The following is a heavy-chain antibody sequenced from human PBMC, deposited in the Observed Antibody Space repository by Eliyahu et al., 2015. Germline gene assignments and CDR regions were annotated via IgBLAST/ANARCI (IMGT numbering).Heavy chain of an antibody. Sequence: QVQLQQWGAGLLKPSETLSLTCAVYGGSFSDYXWSWIRQPPGKGLEWIGEINDSESTNYNPSLKSRVTISVDTSKNQFSLKLSSVTAADTAVYYCARGLYLVRGVRIRPYNWFDPWGQGTLVTVSS. V-gene: IGHV4-34*02. CDR1: GGSFSDYX. CDR2: INDSEST. D-gene: IGHD3-10*01. J-gene: IGHJ5*02. CDR3: ARGLYLVRGVRIRPYNWFDP.